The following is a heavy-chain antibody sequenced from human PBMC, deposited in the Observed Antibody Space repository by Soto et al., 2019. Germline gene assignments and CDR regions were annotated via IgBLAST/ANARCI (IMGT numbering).Heavy chain of an antibody. D-gene: IGHD3-9*01. CDR1: GFTFSDHY. CDR2: MSGSGSSE. Sequence: GGSLRLSCAASGFTFSDHYMAWIRQAPGKGLEIVAHMSGSGSSEDYGDSVKGRFIVSRDNAKNSQYLQMNSLRDEDTAVYYCVREDILGVRSFDYWGQGTLVTVSS. V-gene: IGHV3-11*04. J-gene: IGHJ4*02. CDR3: VREDILGVRSFDY.